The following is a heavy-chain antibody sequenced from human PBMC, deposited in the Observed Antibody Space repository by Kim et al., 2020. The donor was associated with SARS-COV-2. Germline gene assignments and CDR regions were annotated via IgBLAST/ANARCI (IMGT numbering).Heavy chain of an antibody. CDR2: IYYSGST. V-gene: IGHV4-59*08. CDR3: ASSPTTMGGWMGAFDI. Sequence: SETLSLTCTVSGGSTSSYYWSWIRQPPGKGLEWIGYIYYSGSTNYNPSLKSRVTISIDTSKNQFSLKLSSVTAADTAVYYCASSPTTMGGWMGAFDIWGQGTMVTVSS. CDR1: GGSTSSYY. J-gene: IGHJ3*02. D-gene: IGHD3-10*01.